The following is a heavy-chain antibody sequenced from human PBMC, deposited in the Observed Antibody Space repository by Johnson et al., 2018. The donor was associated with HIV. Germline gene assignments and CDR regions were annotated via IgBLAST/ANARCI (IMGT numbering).Heavy chain of an antibody. CDR3: ARGGQLLLWDAFDI. Sequence: QVQLVESGGGVVQPGRSLRLSCAASGFTFSSFAMHWVRQAPGKGLEWVAFIRYDGSNKYYADSVKGRFTISRDNSKNTLYLQMNTSRAEDTAVYYCARGGQLLLWDAFDIWGQGTMVTVSS. J-gene: IGHJ3*02. CDR1: GFTFSSFA. D-gene: IGHD2-2*01. CDR2: IRYDGSNK. V-gene: IGHV3-30*02.